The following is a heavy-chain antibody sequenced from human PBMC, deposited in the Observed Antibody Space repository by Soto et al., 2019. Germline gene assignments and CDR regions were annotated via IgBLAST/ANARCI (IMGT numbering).Heavy chain of an antibody. D-gene: IGHD5-18*01. Sequence: GASVKVSCKASGYTFTSYYMHWVRQAPGQGLEWMGIINPSGGSTSYAQKFQGRVTMTRDTSTSTVYMELSSLRSEDTAVYYCASAKYSSDYYYGMDVWGQGTTVTVSS. CDR3: ASAKYSSDYYYGMDV. J-gene: IGHJ6*02. V-gene: IGHV1-46*01. CDR1: GYTFTSYY. CDR2: INPSGGST.